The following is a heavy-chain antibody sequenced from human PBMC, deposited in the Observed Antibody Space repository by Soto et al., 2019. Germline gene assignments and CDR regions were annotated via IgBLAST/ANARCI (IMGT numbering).Heavy chain of an antibody. Sequence: GGSLRLSCAASGFTFSSYSMNWVRQAPGKGLEWVSYISSISSTIYYADSVKGRFTISRDNAKNSLYLQINSQRDEATAVYYCARDRTFDYYYGMDVWGQGTTVTVSS. V-gene: IGHV3-48*02. CDR3: ARDRTFDYYYGMDV. CDR2: ISSISSTI. CDR1: GFTFSSYS. J-gene: IGHJ6*02.